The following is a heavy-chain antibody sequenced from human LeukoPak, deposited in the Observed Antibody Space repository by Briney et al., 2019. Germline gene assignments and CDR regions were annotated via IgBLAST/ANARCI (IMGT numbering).Heavy chain of an antibody. D-gene: IGHD4-11*01. CDR2: IIPIFGTA. Sequence: GSSVKVSCKASGGTFSSYAISWVRQAPGQGLEWMGGIIPIFGTANYAQKFQGRVTMTRDTSTSTVYMELSSLRSEDTAVYYCARSLYNDYSLDYWGQGTLVTVSS. CDR3: ARSLYNDYSLDY. V-gene: IGHV1-69*05. J-gene: IGHJ4*02. CDR1: GGTFSSYA.